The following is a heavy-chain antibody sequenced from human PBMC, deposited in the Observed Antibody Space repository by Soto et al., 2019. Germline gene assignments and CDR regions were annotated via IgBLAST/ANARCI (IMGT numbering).Heavy chain of an antibody. D-gene: IGHD3-3*01. Sequence: SETLSLTCTVSGGSISSYYWSWIRQPPGKGLEWIGYIYYSGSTNYNPSLKSRVTISVDTSKNQFSLKLSSVTAADTAVYYCARVLNYDFWSGHNNWFDPWGQGTLVTVSS. CDR2: IYYSGST. CDR1: GGSISSYY. V-gene: IGHV4-59*08. J-gene: IGHJ5*02. CDR3: ARVLNYDFWSGHNNWFDP.